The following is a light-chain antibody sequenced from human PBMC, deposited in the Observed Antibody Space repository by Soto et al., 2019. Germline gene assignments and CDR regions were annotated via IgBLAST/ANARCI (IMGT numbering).Light chain of an antibody. CDR3: QQSYSTPFT. V-gene: IGKV1-39*01. CDR1: QSISSY. Sequence: DIQMTQSPSSLSASVGDRVTITCRASQSISSYLNWYQQKPGKAPKLLIYAASSLQSGVPSRFSGSGSGTDFTLTIRSLQPEDFATYYCQQSYSTPFTFGPGTKVDMK. CDR2: AAS. J-gene: IGKJ3*01.